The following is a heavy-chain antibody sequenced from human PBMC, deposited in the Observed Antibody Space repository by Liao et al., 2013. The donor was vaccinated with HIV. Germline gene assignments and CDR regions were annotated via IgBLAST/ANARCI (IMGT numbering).Heavy chain of an antibody. CDR2: VSINGGS. V-gene: IGHV4-4*07. CDR1: GGSISSYH. J-gene: IGHJ4*02. D-gene: IGHD1-26*01. Sequence: QVQLQESGPGLVKPSETLSLTCTVSGGSISSYHWSWVRQAAGKGLEWIGRVSINGGSNYNPSLRTRVTLSLDASKNQFSLNLNSVTAADTAVYYCARDEMPIVGIPFDYWAREPWSPSPQ. CDR3: ARDEMPIVGIPFDY.